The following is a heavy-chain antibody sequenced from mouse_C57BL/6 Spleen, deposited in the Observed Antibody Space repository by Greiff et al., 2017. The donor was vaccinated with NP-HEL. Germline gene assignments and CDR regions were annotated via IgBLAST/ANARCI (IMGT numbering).Heavy chain of an antibody. CDR3: ARSDSSGYNFDY. D-gene: IGHD3-2*02. CDR2: IDPSDSYT. CDR1: GYTFTSYW. J-gene: IGHJ2*01. Sequence: VQLQQSGAELVMPGASVKLSCKASGYTFTSYWMHWVKQRPGQGLEWIGEIDPSDSYTNYNQKFKGKSTLTVDKSSSTAYMQLSSLTSEDSAVYYCARSDSSGYNFDYWGQGTTLTVSS. V-gene: IGHV1-69*01.